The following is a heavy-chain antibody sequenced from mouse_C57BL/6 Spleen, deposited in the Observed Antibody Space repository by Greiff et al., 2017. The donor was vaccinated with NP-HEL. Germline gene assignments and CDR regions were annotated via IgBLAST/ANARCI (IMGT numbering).Heavy chain of an antibody. D-gene: IGHD1-1*01. Sequence: VMLVESWAELVKPGASVKISCKASGYAFSSYWMNWVKQRPGKGLEWIGQIYPGDGDTNYNGKFKGKATLTADKSSSTAYMQLSSLTSEDSAVYFCARWGSSPSYAMDYWGQGTSVTVSS. CDR3: ARWGSSPSYAMDY. J-gene: IGHJ4*01. CDR2: IYPGDGDT. V-gene: IGHV1-80*01. CDR1: GYAFSSYW.